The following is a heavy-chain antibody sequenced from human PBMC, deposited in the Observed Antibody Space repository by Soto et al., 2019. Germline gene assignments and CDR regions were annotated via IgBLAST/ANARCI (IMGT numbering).Heavy chain of an antibody. CDR1: GGSFRGYY. D-gene: IGHD4-4*01. J-gene: IGHJ5*02. CDR3: ARTTVTRLHWFDP. V-gene: IGHV4-34*01. Sequence: QVQLQQWGAGLLKPSETLSLTCAVYGGSFRGYYWSWIRQPPGKGLEWIGEINHSGSTNYNPSLKSRVTISVDTSKNQFSLKLSSVTAADTAVYYCARTTVTRLHWFDPWGQGTLVTVSS. CDR2: INHSGST.